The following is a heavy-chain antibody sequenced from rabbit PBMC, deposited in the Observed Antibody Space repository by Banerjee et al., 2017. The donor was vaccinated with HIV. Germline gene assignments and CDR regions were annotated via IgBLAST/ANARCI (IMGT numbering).Heavy chain of an antibody. CDR2: IHTGSGGA. CDR1: GFSFSSSYY. Sequence: QSLEESGGGLVQPEGSLTLTCKASGFSFSSSYYMCWVRQAPGKGLEWIACIHTGSGGAYYASWAKGRFSISKTSSTTVTLQMTSLTAADTATYFCARDPYDGNSYNLWGPGTLVTVS. D-gene: IGHD8-1*01. V-gene: IGHV1S40*01. J-gene: IGHJ6*01. CDR3: ARDPYDGNSYNL.